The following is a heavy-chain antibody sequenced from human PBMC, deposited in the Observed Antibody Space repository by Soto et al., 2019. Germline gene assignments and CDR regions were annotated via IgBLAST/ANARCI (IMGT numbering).Heavy chain of an antibody. J-gene: IGHJ4*02. V-gene: IGHV1-46*03. CDR3: SRELTTAAH. Sequence: QVQLVQSGAEVKKPGASVKVSCKASGYIFTNYYIHWVRQAPGQGLEWMAIINPLPTSGSTNYAKKCQGRVTGTRDTATRTGLMELNSLTSEDTAIHYCSRELTTAAHWGQGTLVTVSS. CDR1: GYIFTNYY. CDR2: INPLPTSGST. D-gene: IGHD2-2*01.